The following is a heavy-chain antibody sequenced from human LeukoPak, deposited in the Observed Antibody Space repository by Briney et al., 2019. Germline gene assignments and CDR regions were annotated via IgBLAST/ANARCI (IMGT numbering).Heavy chain of an antibody. CDR2: IYTSGST. D-gene: IGHD3-10*01. J-gene: IGHJ4*02. Sequence: SETLSLTCTVSGGSISSYYWSWIRQPAGKGLEWIGRIYTSGSTNYNTSLKSRLTLSVDTSKNQFSLQLSSVTAADTAVYYCARDRARSYYFDLWGQGTLVTVSS. V-gene: IGHV4-4*07. CDR1: GGSISSYY. CDR3: ARDRARSYYFDL.